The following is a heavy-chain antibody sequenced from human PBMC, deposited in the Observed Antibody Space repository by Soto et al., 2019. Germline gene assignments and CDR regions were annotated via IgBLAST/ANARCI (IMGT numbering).Heavy chain of an antibody. J-gene: IGHJ4*02. V-gene: IGHV4-34*01. Sequence: ETLSLTSAVYGGSFGSYYWMWIRQPPGKRLVWIGEINHSGSNNYNTSITSRVTISVDTSKNQFSLKLSSVSAADTAVYYCARVVTAMVTDWGQGTLVTVSS. CDR1: GGSFGSYY. CDR2: INHSGSN. D-gene: IGHD5-18*01. CDR3: ARVVTAMVTD.